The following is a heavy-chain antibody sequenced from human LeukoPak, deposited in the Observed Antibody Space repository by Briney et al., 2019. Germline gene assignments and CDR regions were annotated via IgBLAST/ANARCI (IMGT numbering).Heavy chain of an antibody. CDR2: ISGGGGST. J-gene: IGHJ4*02. Sequence: GGSLRLSCAASGLTFSSHWMHWVRQAPGKGLEWVSGISGGGGSTYYADSVKGRFTISRDNSKNTLYLQMNSLRAEDTAVYYCANYSGSSRWFDYWGQGTLVTVSS. V-gene: IGHV3-23*01. CDR1: GLTFSSHW. CDR3: ANYSGSSRWFDY. D-gene: IGHD6-13*01.